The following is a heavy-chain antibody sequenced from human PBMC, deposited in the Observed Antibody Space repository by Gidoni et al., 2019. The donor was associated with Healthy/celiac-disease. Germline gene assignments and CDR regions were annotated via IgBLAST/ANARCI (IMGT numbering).Heavy chain of an antibody. D-gene: IGHD1-7*01. CDR3: ARARNWNYNWCDP. J-gene: IGHJ5*02. V-gene: IGHV3-7*03. Sequence: EVQLVESGGGLVQPGGSLRLSCSASGFTFSSYWMSWVLQAPGKGLEWVANIKQDGSEKYYVDSVKGRFTISRENAKNSLYLQMNSLRAEDTAVYYCARARNWNYNWCDPWGQGTLVTVSS. CDR1: GFTFSSYW. CDR2: IKQDGSEK.